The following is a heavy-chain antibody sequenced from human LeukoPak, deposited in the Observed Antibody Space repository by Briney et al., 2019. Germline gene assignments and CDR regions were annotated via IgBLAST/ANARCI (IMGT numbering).Heavy chain of an antibody. Sequence: GGSLRLSCAASGFTFRTYSMHWVRQVPGKALQWVSAISYTGSNKYYADSVKGRFTISRDNSKNTLYLQMNSLRAEDTAVYYCARDSYSSSWYGWFDPWGQGTLVTVSS. CDR2: ISYTGSNK. D-gene: IGHD6-13*01. CDR3: ARDSYSSSWYGWFDP. CDR1: GFTFRTYS. J-gene: IGHJ5*02. V-gene: IGHV3-30*01.